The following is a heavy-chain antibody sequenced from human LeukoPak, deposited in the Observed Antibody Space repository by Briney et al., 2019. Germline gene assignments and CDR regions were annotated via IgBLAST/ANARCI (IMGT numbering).Heavy chain of an antibody. D-gene: IGHD2-21*01. V-gene: IGHV3-48*01. Sequence: PGGSLRLSCAASGFTFSGYSMNWVRQAPGKGLEWVSYISSSSSTIYYADSVKGRFTISRDNAKNSLYLQMNSLRAEDTAVYYCARDPLPYCGGDCYPVNWLDPWGQGTLVTVSS. CDR3: ARDPLPYCGGDCYPVNWLDP. CDR2: ISSSSSTI. CDR1: GFTFSGYS. J-gene: IGHJ5*02.